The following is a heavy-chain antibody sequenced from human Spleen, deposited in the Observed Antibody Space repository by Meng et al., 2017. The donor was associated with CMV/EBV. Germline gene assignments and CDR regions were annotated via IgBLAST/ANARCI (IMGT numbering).Heavy chain of an antibody. D-gene: IGHD6-19*01. CDR1: GFTFSNAW. Sequence: GESLKISCAASGFTFSNAWMSWVRQAPGKGLEWVGRIKSKTDGGTTDYAAPVKGRFTIPRDDSKNTLYLQMNSLKTEDTAVYYCTTGAVAGGTYYYYGMDVWGQGTTVTVSS. CDR3: TTGAVAGGTYYYYGMDV. V-gene: IGHV3-15*01. J-gene: IGHJ6*02. CDR2: IKSKTDGGTT.